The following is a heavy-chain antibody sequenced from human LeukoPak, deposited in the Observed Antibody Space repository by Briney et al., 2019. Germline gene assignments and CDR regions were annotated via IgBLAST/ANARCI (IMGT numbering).Heavy chain of an antibody. J-gene: IGHJ3*02. CDR3: ARSPRDSSGYYYDAFDI. Sequence: GESVKISCKGSGYSFTSYWIGWVRQMPGKGLEWMGIIYPGDSDTRYSPSFQGQVTISADKSISTAYLQWSSLKASDTAMYYCARSPRDSSGYYYDAFDIWGQGTMVTVSS. V-gene: IGHV5-51*01. CDR1: GYSFTSYW. D-gene: IGHD3-22*01. CDR2: IYPGDSDT.